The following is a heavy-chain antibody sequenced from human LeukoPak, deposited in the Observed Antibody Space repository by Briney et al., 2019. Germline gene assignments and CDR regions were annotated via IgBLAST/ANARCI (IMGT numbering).Heavy chain of an antibody. D-gene: IGHD6-19*01. CDR2: ISAYNGNT. V-gene: IGHV1-18*04. CDR3: ARDEREGSGWYNPAEYFQH. J-gene: IGHJ1*01. CDR1: GYTFTSYG. Sequence: ASVKVSCTASGYTFTSYGISWVRQAPGQGLEWMGWISAYNGNTNYAQKLQGRVTMTTDTSTSTAYMELRSLRSDDTAVYYCARDEREGSGWYNPAEYFQHWGQGTLVTVSS.